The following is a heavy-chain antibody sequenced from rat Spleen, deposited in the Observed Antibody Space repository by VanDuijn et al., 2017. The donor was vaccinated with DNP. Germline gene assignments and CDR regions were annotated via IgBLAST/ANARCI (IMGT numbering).Heavy chain of an antibody. CDR2: ISYSGST. CDR3: ARGVSSYYGYNSYWYFDF. Sequence: EVQLQESGSGLVKPSQSLSLACSVTGYSITSNYWGWIRKFPGNKLEYIGHISYSGSTNYNPSLRSRLSITRDTSKNQFFLQVNSVTTEDTATYYCARGVSSYYGYNSYWYFDFWGPGTMVTVSS. V-gene: IGHV3-1*01. D-gene: IGHD1-9*01. J-gene: IGHJ1*01. CDR1: GYSITSNY.